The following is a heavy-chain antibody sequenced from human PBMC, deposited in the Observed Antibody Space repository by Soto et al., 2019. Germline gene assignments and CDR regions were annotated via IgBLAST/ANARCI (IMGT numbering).Heavy chain of an antibody. Sequence: QLQLQESGSGLVKPSQKLSLTCTVSGGSINSGGYSWSWIRQPPGKGLASIGYIYRSGSAYYSPSLQNRVTTSVDTSKNHFSLNLTSVTAADTAVYYCAVSVRGGLDVWGQGTTVTVSS. V-gene: IGHV4-30-2*01. CDR1: GGSINSGGYS. CDR2: IYRSGSA. CDR3: AVSVRGGLDV. D-gene: IGHD4-17*01. J-gene: IGHJ6*02.